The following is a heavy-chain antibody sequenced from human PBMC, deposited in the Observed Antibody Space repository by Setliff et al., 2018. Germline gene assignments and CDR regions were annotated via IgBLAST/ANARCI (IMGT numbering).Heavy chain of an antibody. Sequence: ASVKVSCKASGYTFTGYYMHWVRQAPGQGLEWMGWINPNSGGTNPAQKFQGRVTMTRDTSISTAYMELSSLRTEDTAVYYCAREGVDTRSSTDYRYYMDVWGKGTTVTVSS. V-gene: IGHV1-2*02. CDR3: AREGVDTRSSTDYRYYMDV. D-gene: IGHD5-18*01. J-gene: IGHJ6*03. CDR2: INPNSGGT. CDR1: GYTFTGYY.